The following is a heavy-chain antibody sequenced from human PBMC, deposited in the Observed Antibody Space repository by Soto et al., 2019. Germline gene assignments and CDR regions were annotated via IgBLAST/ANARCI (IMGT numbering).Heavy chain of an antibody. D-gene: IGHD1-1*01. CDR1: GGTFSSYA. CDR2: IIPIFGTA. V-gene: IGHV1-69*13. J-gene: IGHJ4*02. Sequence: SVKVSCKASGGTFSSYAISWVRQAPGQGLEWMGGIIPIFGTANYAQKFQGRVTITADESTSTAYMELSSLRSEDTAVYYCARLFGSGNNWDYWGQGTLVTVSS. CDR3: ARLFGSGNNWDY.